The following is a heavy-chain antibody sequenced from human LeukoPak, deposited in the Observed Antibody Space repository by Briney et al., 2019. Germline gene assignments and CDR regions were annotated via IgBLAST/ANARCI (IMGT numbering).Heavy chain of an antibody. CDR1: GGSISSYY. J-gene: IGHJ4*02. Sequence: SSETLSLTCTVSGGSISSYYWSWIRQPPGKGLEWIGYIHYSGSTNYNPSLKSRVTISVDTSKNQFSLKLSSVTAADTAVYYCARESKSSYAPGYYFDYWGQGTLVTVSS. CDR3: ARESKSSYAPGYYFDY. D-gene: IGHD2-2*01. V-gene: IGHV4-59*01. CDR2: IHYSGST.